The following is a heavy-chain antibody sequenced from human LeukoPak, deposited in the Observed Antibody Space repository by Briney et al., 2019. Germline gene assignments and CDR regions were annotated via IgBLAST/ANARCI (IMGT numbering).Heavy chain of an antibody. D-gene: IGHD3-16*02. J-gene: IGHJ4*02. CDR1: GFTFSSYE. V-gene: IGHV3-48*03. Sequence: GGSLRLSCAASGFTFSSYEMNWVRQAPGKGLEWVSYISSSGSTIYYADSVRGRFTISRDNAKNPLYLQMNSLRAEDTAVYYCARIGDDYVWGSYRYLVDYWGQGTLVTVSS. CDR3: ARIGDDYVWGSYRYLVDY. CDR2: ISSSGSTI.